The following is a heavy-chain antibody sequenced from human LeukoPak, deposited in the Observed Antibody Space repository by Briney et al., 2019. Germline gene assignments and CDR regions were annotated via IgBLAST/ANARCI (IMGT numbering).Heavy chain of an antibody. CDR1: GGSFSGYY. D-gene: IGHD3-16*02. V-gene: IGHV4-34*01. CDR2: INHSGST. J-gene: IGHJ4*02. Sequence: SETLSLTCAVYGGSFSGYYWSWIRQPPGKGLEWIGEINHSGSTNYNPSLKSRVTISVDTSKNQFSLKLSSVTAADTAVYYCARAGSVAAIYEYVWGSYRPPKYFDYWGQGTLVTVSS. CDR3: ARAGSVAAIYEYVWGSYRPPKYFDY.